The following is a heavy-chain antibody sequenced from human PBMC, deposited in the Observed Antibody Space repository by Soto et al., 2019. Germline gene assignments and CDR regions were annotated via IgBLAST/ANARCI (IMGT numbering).Heavy chain of an antibody. V-gene: IGHV4-39*01. D-gene: IGHD6-13*01. CDR2: IYYSGST. Sequence: PSETLSLTCTVSGGSISSSSYYWGWIRQPPGKGLEWIGSIYYSGSTYYNPSLKSRVTISVDTSKNQFSLKLSSVTAADTAVYYCARHTTFIAAFDYWGQGTLVTVSS. J-gene: IGHJ4*02. CDR1: GGSISSSSYY. CDR3: ARHTTFIAAFDY.